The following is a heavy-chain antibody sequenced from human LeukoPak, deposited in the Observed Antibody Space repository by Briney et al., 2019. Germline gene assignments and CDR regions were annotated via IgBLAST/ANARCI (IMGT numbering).Heavy chain of an antibody. V-gene: IGHV1-18*01. D-gene: IGHD3-3*01. CDR1: VYTFTSYG. Sequence: ASVKVSCTASVYTFTSYGISWVRQAPGQGLEWRGWISAYNGNTNYAQKLQGRVTMTTDTSPTTAYMELRSLRSDDTAVYYRARRGGSMGGGRGSHYDFWSGYQIFDYWGQGTLVTVSS. CDR2: ISAYNGNT. CDR3: ARRGGSMGGGRGSHYDFWSGYQIFDY. J-gene: IGHJ4*02.